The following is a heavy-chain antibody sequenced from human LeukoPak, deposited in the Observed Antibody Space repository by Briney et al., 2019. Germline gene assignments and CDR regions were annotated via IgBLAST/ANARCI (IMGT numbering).Heavy chain of an antibody. CDR3: AMDMTGYYDY. J-gene: IGHJ4*02. V-gene: IGHV3-21*01. CDR2: IRSSSSYI. Sequence: GGSLRLSCAASGFTFSTYTMNWVRQAPGKGLEWVASIRSSSSYIQYADSVKGRFTISRDNAKNTLFLQMNSVRADDTAVYHCAMDMTGYYDYWGQGTLVTVSS. CDR1: GFTFSTYT. D-gene: IGHD3-9*01.